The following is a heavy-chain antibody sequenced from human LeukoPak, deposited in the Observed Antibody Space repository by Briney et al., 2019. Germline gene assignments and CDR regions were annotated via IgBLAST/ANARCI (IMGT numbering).Heavy chain of an antibody. V-gene: IGHV3-23*01. CDR2: IGYTGDST. CDR3: AKSPTVDAAFDI. CDR1: GFTFNTYA. D-gene: IGHD4-23*01. Sequence: GGSLRLSCAASGFTFNTYAMNWVRQAPGKGLEWVSGIGYTGDSTFYADSVKGRFTVSRDSSKNTLFLHMNSLRAEDTALYYCAKSPTVDAAFDIWGQGTMVTVSS. J-gene: IGHJ3*02.